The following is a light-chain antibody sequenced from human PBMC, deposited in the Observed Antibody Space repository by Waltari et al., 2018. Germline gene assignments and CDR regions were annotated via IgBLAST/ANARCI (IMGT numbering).Light chain of an antibody. CDR2: GAS. V-gene: IGKV3-20*01. CDR1: QSVSRA. Sequence: VFTQSPGNLSMSPGESATLSCRASQSVSRALAWYQQNPGQAPRLLIYGASNRTTGIPDRFSGSGSGTDFSLIISRLEPEDFAVYYCQHYVSLPVTFGQGTKVEIK. CDR3: QHYVSLPVT. J-gene: IGKJ1*01.